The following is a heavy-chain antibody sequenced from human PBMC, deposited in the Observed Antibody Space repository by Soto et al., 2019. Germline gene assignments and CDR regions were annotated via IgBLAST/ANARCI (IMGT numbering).Heavy chain of an antibody. CDR1: GGSISSYY. V-gene: IGHV4-59*01. CDR3: ARVGYDSSGYYFRSLYYFDY. D-gene: IGHD3-22*01. CDR2: IYYSGST. Sequence: PSETLSLTCTVSGGSISSYYWSWIRQPPGKGLEWIGYIYYSGSTNYNLSLKSRVTISVDTSKNQFSLKLSSVTAADTAVYYCARVGYDSSGYYFRSLYYFDYWGQGTLVTVSS. J-gene: IGHJ4*02.